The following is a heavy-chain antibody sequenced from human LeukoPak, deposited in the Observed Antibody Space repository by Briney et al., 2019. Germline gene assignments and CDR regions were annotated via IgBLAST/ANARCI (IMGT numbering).Heavy chain of an antibody. CDR2: IKQDGSEK. CDR3: ARALPPYMISFGY. J-gene: IGHJ4*02. Sequence: GGSLRLSCAASGFTFSSYWMSWVRQAPGKGLEWVANIKQDGSEKYYVDSVKGRFTISRDNAKNSLYLQMNSLRAEDTAIYYCARALPPYMISFGYWGQGTLVTVSS. D-gene: IGHD3-16*01. CDR1: GFTFSSYW. V-gene: IGHV3-7*01.